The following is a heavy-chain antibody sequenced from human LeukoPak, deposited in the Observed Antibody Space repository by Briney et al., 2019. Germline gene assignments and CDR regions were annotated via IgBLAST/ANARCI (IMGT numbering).Heavy chain of an antibody. J-gene: IGHJ4*02. CDR2: INTNTGNP. Sequence: ASVKVSCKASGYTFTNYSMNWVRQAPGQGLEWMGWINTNTGNPTYAQGFTGRFVFSLDTSVSTAYLHISSLKAEDTAMYYCARGTAEPDYWGQGTLVTVSS. CDR1: GYTFTNYS. CDR3: ARGTAEPDY. D-gene: IGHD5-18*01. V-gene: IGHV7-4-1*02.